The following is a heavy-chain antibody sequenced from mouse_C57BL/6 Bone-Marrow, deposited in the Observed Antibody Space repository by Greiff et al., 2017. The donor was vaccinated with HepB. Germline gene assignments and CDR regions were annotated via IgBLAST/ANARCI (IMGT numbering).Heavy chain of an antibody. Sequence: EVKLMESGGGLVQPGGSMKLSCVASGFTFSNYWMNWVRQSPEKGLEWVAQIRLKSDNYATHYAESVKGRFTISRDDSKSSVYLQMNNLRAEDTGIYYCTGITTVEYYFDYWGQGTTLTVSS. CDR2: IRLKSDNYAT. J-gene: IGHJ2*01. CDR1: GFTFSNYW. D-gene: IGHD1-1*01. V-gene: IGHV6-3*01. CDR3: TGITTVEYYFDY.